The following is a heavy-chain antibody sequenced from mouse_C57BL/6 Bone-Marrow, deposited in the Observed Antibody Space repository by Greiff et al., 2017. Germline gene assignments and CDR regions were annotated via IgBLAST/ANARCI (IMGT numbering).Heavy chain of an antibody. CDR2: INPGSGGT. J-gene: IGHJ4*01. CDR3: AIVMDY. Sequence: VQLQESGAELVRPGTSVKVSCKASGYAFTNYLIEWVKQRPGQGLEWIGVINPGSGGTNYNEKFKGKATLTADTSSSTAYMQLSILTSEYSAVYFCAIVMDYWGQGTSVTVSS. CDR1: GYAFTNYL. V-gene: IGHV1-54*01.